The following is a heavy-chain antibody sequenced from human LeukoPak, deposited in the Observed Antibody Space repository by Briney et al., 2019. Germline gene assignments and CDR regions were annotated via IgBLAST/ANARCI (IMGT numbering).Heavy chain of an antibody. CDR2: INWNGGST. D-gene: IGHD3-22*01. Sequence: GGSLRLSCAASGFTFDDYGMSWVRHAPGKGLEWVSGINWNGGSTGYADSVKGRFTISRDNAKNSLYLQMNSLRAEDTAVYYCARDIYYYDSSGYYFPGGSDYWGQGTLVTVSS. CDR3: ARDIYYYDSSGYYFPGGSDY. CDR1: GFTFDDYG. V-gene: IGHV3-20*04. J-gene: IGHJ4*02.